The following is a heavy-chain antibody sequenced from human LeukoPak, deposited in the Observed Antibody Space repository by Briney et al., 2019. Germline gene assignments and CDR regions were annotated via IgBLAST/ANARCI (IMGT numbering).Heavy chain of an antibody. V-gene: IGHV5-51*01. J-gene: IGHJ1*01. CDR1: GYTFTTSW. CDR3: ARLGYCSSGGCFSRGYFQD. D-gene: IGHD2-15*01. CDR2: IYPGDSDT. Sequence: GASLQISCKASGYTFTTSWIGWVRQMPGKGLEYMGIIYPGDSDTRYSPSFQGQVTISADKSISTAYMQWNSLKASDTAMYYCARLGYCSSGGCFSRGYFQDWGQGTLVTVSS.